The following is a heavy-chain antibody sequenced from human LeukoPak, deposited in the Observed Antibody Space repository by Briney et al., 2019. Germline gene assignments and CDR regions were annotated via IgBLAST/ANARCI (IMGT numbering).Heavy chain of an antibody. CDR1: GGSISSYY. CDR3: ARQKLNYGDYYFDY. CDR2: IYYSGST. Sequence: SETLSLTCTVSGGSISSYYWSWIRQPPGKGLEWIGYIYYSGSTKYSPSLKSRVTISVDTSKNQFSLKLSSVTAADTAVYYCARQKLNYGDYYFDYWGQGTLVTVSS. J-gene: IGHJ4*02. V-gene: IGHV4-59*08. D-gene: IGHD4-17*01.